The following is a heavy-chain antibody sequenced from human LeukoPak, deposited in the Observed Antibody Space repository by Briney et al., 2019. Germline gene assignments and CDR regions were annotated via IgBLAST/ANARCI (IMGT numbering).Heavy chain of an antibody. Sequence: SETLSLTCNVSGGSMRISHYYWGWIRQPPGKGLEWIGSGYYSGRTDYNPSLKSRVTISLDMSKNQFSLKLSSVTAADTAVYYCARYYYGSGSYYLDYWGQGTPVTVSS. V-gene: IGHV4-39*07. CDR3: ARYYYGSGSYYLDY. CDR1: GGSMRISHYY. J-gene: IGHJ4*02. D-gene: IGHD3-10*01. CDR2: GYYSGRT.